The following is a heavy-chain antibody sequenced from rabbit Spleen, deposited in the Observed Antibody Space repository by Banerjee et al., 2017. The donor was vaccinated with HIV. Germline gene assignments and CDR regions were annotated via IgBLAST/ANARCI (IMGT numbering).Heavy chain of an antibody. D-gene: IGHD7-1*01. J-gene: IGHJ6*01. CDR3: ARDTATSFSSYGMDL. V-gene: IGHV1S45*01. CDR1: GFSFSNGGD. CDR2: IYSTIHYT. Sequence: QEQLVESGGGLVQPEGSLTLTCTASGFSFSNGGDIVWVRQAPGKGLEWIGYIYSTIHYTYYANWAKGRFTISKTSSTTVTLQMTSLTVADTATYFCARDTATSFSSYGMDLWGPGTLVTVS.